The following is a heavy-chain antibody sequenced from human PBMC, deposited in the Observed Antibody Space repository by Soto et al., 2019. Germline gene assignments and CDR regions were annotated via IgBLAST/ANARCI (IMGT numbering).Heavy chain of an antibody. CDR3: AQRLGSRGSFDY. D-gene: IGHD6-25*01. Sequence: ESGPTLVNPTRTLTLTCTFSGFSLRTSGVGVGWIRQPPGKAPEWLALIYWNDDKRYSPSLKSRLTITKDTSKNQVVLTMTDMDPVDTGTYYCAQRLGSRGSFDYWGQGSLVTVSS. J-gene: IGHJ4*02. V-gene: IGHV2-5*01. CDR1: GFSLRTSGVG. CDR2: IYWNDDK.